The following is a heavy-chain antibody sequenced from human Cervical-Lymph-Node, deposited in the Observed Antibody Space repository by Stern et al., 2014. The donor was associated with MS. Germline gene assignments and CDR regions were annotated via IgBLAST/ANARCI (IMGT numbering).Heavy chain of an antibody. CDR1: RFSISDYA. Sequence: QVQLVESGGDVVQPGRSLRLSCAASRFSISDYAMHWVRQAPGKGLEWGATISYDGSSKRYADSVKVRFTISRDNLKNTVYVQMNSLRAEDTAVYYCTREDCSGGSCRGMDVWGQGTTVTVSS. D-gene: IGHD2-15*01. V-gene: IGHV3-30-3*01. CDR3: TREDCSGGSCRGMDV. CDR2: ISYDGSSK. J-gene: IGHJ6*02.